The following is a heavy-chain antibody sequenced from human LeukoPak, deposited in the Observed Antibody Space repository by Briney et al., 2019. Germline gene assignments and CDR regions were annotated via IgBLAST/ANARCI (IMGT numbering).Heavy chain of an antibody. V-gene: IGHV4-39*07. CDR1: GDSFSGSTSD. CDR2: IYYRGST. CDR3: ARVGVRTYCGSGCYSDYFDT. D-gene: IGHD2-21*02. Sequence: PSETLSLTCSVTGDSFSGSTSDWAWLRQPPGKGLEWIGNIYYRGSTHYSPSLESRVTISVDTSKNQFSLRLSSVTDADTAVYYCARVGVRTYCGSGCYSDYFDTWGQGTLVTVSS. J-gene: IGHJ4*02.